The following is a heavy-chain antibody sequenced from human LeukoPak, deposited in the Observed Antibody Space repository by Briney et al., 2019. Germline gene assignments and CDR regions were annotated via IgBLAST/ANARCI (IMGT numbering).Heavy chain of an antibody. CDR2: ISGSGDYT. J-gene: IGHJ6*02. CDR3: RSVPFGYGMDV. V-gene: IGHV3-11*03. Sequence: GGSLRLSCAASGFTFSTFYMSWVRQAPGKGLEWVSYISGSGDYTLYATSVKGRFTISRDNASESAYLEMSNLRAEDTAVYYCRSVPFGYGMDVWGQGTTVIVSS. CDR1: GFTFSTFY. D-gene: IGHD3-3*01.